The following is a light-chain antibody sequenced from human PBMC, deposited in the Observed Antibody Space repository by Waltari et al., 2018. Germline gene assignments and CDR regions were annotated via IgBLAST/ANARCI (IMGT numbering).Light chain of an antibody. V-gene: IGKV1-33*01. CDR1: RDINNY. J-gene: IGKJ1*01. CDR3: QHYDGVPPWT. CDR2: DAS. Sequence: DIQMTQSPSSLSASVGDRVTITCQASRDINNYLNWYQQKPGKAPKLLIDDASTLETGVPSRFSGSGSGTDFVFTISRLQPEDIATYYCQHYDGVPPWTFGQGTRVDFK.